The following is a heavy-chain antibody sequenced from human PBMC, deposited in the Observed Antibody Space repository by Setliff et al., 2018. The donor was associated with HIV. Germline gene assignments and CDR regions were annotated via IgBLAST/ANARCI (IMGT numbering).Heavy chain of an antibody. J-gene: IGHJ4*02. CDR2: IIPIFGTA. CDR3: ARDLAY. Sequence: GASVKVSCKASGGTFRGFGISWVVQAPGQGLEWMGGIIPIFGTANYAQKFQGRVTITADESTSTAYMELSSLRSEDTAVYYCARDLAYWGQGTLVTVSS. V-gene: IGHV1-69*13. CDR1: GGTFRGFG.